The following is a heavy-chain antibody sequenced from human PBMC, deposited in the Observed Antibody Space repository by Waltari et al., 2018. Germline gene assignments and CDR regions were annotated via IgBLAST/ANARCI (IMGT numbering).Heavy chain of an antibody. CDR3: SVSLNS. Sequence: EVQLVEAGGGLVQPGGSLRLSCAASGFTFRKFWMDWVRQAPGKGLEWVANIKEDGSERHYIDSVKGRFTISRDNAKNLLYLEMNSLRAGDTAVYYCSVSLNSWGQGTLVTVSS. J-gene: IGHJ4*02. CDR2: IKEDGSER. CDR1: GFTFRKFW. V-gene: IGHV3-7*01.